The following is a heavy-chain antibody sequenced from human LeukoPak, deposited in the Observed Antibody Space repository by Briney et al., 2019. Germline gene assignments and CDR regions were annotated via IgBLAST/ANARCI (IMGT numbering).Heavy chain of an antibody. CDR3: ARVAVGADYFDY. V-gene: IGHV1-18*01. J-gene: IGHJ4*02. D-gene: IGHD1-26*01. Sequence: GASVKVSCKASVYTFTSYGISWVRPAPGKGLKWMGWISAYSGKTNYAQKLQARVTMTTHTAKSTVYMEMRGLRSDDTAVYYCARVAVGADYFDYWGQGTLVTVSP. CDR2: ISAYSGKT. CDR1: VYTFTSYG.